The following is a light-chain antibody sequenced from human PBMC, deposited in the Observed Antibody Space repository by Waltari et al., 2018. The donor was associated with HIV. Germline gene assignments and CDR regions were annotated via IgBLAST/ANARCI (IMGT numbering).Light chain of an antibody. CDR3: VFWDDRLSGLL. CDR2: TDH. V-gene: IGLV1-47*01. J-gene: IGLJ2*01. CDR1: GSNIGSYS. Sequence: QSVRTQPPSASETPGQRVTISCSGSGSNIGSYSVSWDRHVPGTAPKLIIYTDHQRPSGVPDRFSGSMSRSSTSLAISRLRSEDDADYDCVFWDDRLSGLLFGGGTKLTVL.